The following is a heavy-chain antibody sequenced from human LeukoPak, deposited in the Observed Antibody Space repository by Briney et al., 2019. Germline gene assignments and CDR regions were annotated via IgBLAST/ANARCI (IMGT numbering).Heavy chain of an antibody. D-gene: IGHD3-3*01. CDR2: INHSGST. CDR1: GASFSDYS. CDR3: ARARGGY. V-gene: IGHV4-34*01. J-gene: IGHJ4*02. Sequence: SETLSLTCAVYGASFSDYSWIWVRQPPGKGLEWIGEINHSGSTNYNPSLKSRGTISAATSKHHFSLILTSVTAADTAVYYCARARGGYWGQGTLVTVSS.